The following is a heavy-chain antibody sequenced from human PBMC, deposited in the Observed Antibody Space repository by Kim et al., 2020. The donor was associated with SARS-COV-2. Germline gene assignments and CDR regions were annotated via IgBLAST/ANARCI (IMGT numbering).Heavy chain of an antibody. D-gene: IGHD6-19*01. J-gene: IGHJ5*02. CDR2: IYYSGST. Sequence: SETLSLTCTVSGGSISSSSYYWGWIRQPPGKGLEWIGSIYYSGSTYYNPSLKSRVTISVDTSKNQFSLKLSSVTAADTAVYYCARDRIAVAGSSGETINWFDPWGQGTLVTVSS. V-gene: IGHV4-39*01. CDR3: ARDRIAVAGSSGETINWFDP. CDR1: GGSISSSSYY.